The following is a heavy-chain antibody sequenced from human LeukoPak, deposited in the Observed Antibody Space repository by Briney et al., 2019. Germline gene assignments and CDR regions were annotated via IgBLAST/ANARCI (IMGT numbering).Heavy chain of an antibody. CDR1: GFTFSGYA. CDR2: VSNSDGTT. Sequence: GGSLRLSCAASGFTFSGYAMSWVRQAPGKGLEWVSAVSNSDGTTYYADSVKGRFTISRDNAKNSLYLQMNSLRAEDTALYYCAKGGYGSGSYYKYYYGMDVWGQGTTVTVSS. V-gene: IGHV3-23*01. CDR3: AKGGYGSGSYYKYYYGMDV. J-gene: IGHJ6*02. D-gene: IGHD3-10*01.